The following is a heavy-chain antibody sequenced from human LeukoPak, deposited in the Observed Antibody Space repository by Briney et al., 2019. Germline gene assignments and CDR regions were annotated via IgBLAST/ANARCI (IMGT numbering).Heavy chain of an antibody. D-gene: IGHD3-10*01. CDR1: GFIVSSNY. Sequence: PGGSLRLSCAASGFIVSSNYMSWVRQAPGKGLEWVSVIYSGGSTYYADSVKGRFTISRDNSKNSVYLQMNSLKAEDTAVYYCAKEVALYYYGSGSWGDFDYWGQGALVTVSS. V-gene: IGHV3-66*01. CDR2: IYSGGST. CDR3: AKEVALYYYGSGSWGDFDY. J-gene: IGHJ4*02.